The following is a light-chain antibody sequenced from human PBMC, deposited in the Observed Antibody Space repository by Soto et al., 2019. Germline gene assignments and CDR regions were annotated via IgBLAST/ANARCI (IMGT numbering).Light chain of an antibody. V-gene: IGKV1-8*01. CDR3: QQYYTYPLA. J-gene: IGKJ1*01. CDR2: AAS. CDR1: RPISTS. Sequence: AIRMTQSPSSISAFTGDRVTITCRTSRPISTSLAWYQQKPGKTPTLLMYAASTLQSGVPSRFSGSGSGTDFTLTISCLQSEDFATYYCQQYYTYPLAFGQGTHIEIK.